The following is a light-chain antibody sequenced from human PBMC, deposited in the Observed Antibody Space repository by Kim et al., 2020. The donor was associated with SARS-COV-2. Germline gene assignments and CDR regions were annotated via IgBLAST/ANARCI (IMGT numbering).Light chain of an antibody. J-gene: IGKJ1*01. CDR1: QGIANN. V-gene: IGKV1-16*01. CDR3: QQYDVYPRT. CDR2: AAS. Sequence: DTQMTQSPSSLSASVGDRVIITCRASQGIANNLVWVQQKPGKAPKSRIYAASSLESGVPSRFSGSGSGTEFTLTISSLQPEDYATYYGQQYDVYPRTFGQGTKVEI.